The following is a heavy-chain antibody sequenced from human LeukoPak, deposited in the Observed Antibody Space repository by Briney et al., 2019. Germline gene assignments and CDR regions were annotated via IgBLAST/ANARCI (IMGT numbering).Heavy chain of an antibody. D-gene: IGHD5-24*01. J-gene: IGHJ3*02. Sequence: SETLSLTCTVSGGSISSYYWSWIRQPPGKGLEWIGYIYYSGSTNYNPSLKSRVTISVDTSKNQFSLKLSSVTAADTAVYYCARDEGYNHYAFDIWGQGTMVTVSS. CDR1: GGSISSYY. CDR2: IYYSGST. CDR3: ARDEGYNHYAFDI. V-gene: IGHV4-59*01.